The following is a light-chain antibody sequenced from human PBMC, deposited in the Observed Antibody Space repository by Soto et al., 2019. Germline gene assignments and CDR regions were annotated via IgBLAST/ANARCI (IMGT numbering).Light chain of an antibody. CDR1: MAHIEAAYN. Sequence: QSVFTQPPCVSGAPGRRFTIPCTGSMAHIEAAYNVDWYQQLPGTAPKLLIYGNNNRPSGVPARFSGSKYGTSASLAMGGLQAEDEGDYYCQSYDSSLSGYVFGTGTKVTVL. CDR3: QSYDSSLSGYV. V-gene: IGLV1-40*01. CDR2: GNN. J-gene: IGLJ1*01.